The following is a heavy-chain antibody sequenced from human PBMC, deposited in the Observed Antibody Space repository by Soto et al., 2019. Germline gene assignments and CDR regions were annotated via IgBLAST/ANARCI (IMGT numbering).Heavy chain of an antibody. V-gene: IGHV3-15*01. CDR2: LKSKADGGTT. J-gene: IGHJ4*02. CDR3: ATDRGHYGSGSPKIEY. Sequence: EVQLVESGGGLVKPGGSLTLSCAASGFAFSNAWMTWVRQAPGEGLEWVGLLKSKADGGTTDHAAPVRGRFTISGDQSKNTLYLEMINLKSEDTAFYYCATDRGHYGSGSPKIEYWGQGTLVTVSA. D-gene: IGHD3-10*01. CDR1: GFAFSNAW.